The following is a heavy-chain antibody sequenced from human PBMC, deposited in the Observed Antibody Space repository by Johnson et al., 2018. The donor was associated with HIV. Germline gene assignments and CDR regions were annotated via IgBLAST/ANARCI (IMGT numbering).Heavy chain of an antibody. V-gene: IGHV3-30*02. CDR2: IRDDGSNE. J-gene: IGHJ3*02. CDR1: GFPFSDYY. CDR3: ARDNIVATADDAFDI. D-gene: IGHD5-12*01. Sequence: QVQLVESGGGLVKPGGSLRLSCAASGFPFSDYYMSWIRQAPGKGLEWVAFIRDDGSNEDYADSVKDRFTISRDNSKNTLYLQMNSLRAEDTAVYYCARDNIVATADDAFDIWGQGTMVTVSS.